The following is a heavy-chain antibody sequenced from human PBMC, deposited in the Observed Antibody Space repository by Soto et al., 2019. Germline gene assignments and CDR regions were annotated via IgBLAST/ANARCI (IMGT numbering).Heavy chain of an antibody. CDR2: ISAYNGNT. J-gene: IGHJ4*02. V-gene: IGHV1-18*01. Sequence: RASVKVSCKASGYTFTSYGISWVRQAPGQGLEWMGWISAYNGNTNYAQKLQGRVTMTTDTSTSTAYMELRSLRSDDTAVYYCASYARGYSGYGPFDYWGQGTLVTVSS. CDR1: GYTFTSYG. CDR3: ASYARGYSGYGPFDY. D-gene: IGHD5-12*01.